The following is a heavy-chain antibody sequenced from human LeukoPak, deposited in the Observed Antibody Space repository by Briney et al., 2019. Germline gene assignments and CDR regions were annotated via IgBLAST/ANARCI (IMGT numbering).Heavy chain of an antibody. V-gene: IGHV3-23*01. Sequence: PGGSLRLSCVVSGFSLSNYAMSWVRQAPGKGLEWVSYISEKGGSTTYGDSVKGRFTISRDNSKNTLYLQMNSLRAEDTAVYYCAKTGPQWFGELLAYFDYWGQGTLVTVSS. D-gene: IGHD3-10*01. CDR3: AKTGPQWFGELLAYFDY. CDR1: GFSLSNYA. J-gene: IGHJ4*02. CDR2: ISEKGGST.